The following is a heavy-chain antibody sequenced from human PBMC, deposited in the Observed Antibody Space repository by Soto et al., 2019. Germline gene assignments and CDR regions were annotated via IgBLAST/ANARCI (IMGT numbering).Heavy chain of an antibody. J-gene: IGHJ4*02. Sequence: PGGSLRLSCAASGFTVSSNYMSWVRQAPGKGLEWVSVIYSGGSTYYADSVKGRFTISRDNSKNTLYLQMNSLRAEDTAVYYCARVLVARPSVLAYFDYWGQGTLVTVSS. V-gene: IGHV3-53*01. CDR3: ARVLVARPSVLAYFDY. D-gene: IGHD6-6*01. CDR2: IYSGGST. CDR1: GFTVSSNY.